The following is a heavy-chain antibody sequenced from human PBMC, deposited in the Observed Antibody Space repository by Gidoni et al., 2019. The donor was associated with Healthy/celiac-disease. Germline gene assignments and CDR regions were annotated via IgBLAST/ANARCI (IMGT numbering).Heavy chain of an antibody. J-gene: IGHJ4*02. V-gene: IGHV3-33*01. Sequence: QVQLVESGGGVVEPGGSLSLSCAASGFTFSSYGMHWVRQAPGKGLEGVAVIWYDGSNKYYADSVKGRFTISRDNSKNTLYLQMNSLRAEDTAVYYCARENQWLRGPDYWGQGTLVTVSS. CDR2: IWYDGSNK. CDR1: GFTFSSYG. CDR3: ARENQWLRGPDY. D-gene: IGHD5-12*01.